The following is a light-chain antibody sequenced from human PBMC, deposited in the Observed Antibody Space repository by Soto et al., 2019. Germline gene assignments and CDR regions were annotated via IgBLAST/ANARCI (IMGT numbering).Light chain of an antibody. Sequence: EIVLTQSPGTLSLSPGERATLACRASPSVRSNYLAWYQQKPGQAPRLLIYGASSRATSIPDRFSGTGSGTDFTLTISSLEPEDFAVYYCQQYGGSPYTFGQGTKLEIK. CDR1: PSVRSNY. CDR2: GAS. V-gene: IGKV3-20*01. CDR3: QQYGGSPYT. J-gene: IGKJ2*01.